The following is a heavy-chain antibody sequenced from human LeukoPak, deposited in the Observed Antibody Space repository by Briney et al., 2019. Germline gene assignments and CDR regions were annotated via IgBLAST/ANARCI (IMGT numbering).Heavy chain of an antibody. Sequence: NPSETLSLTCTVSGGSISNGDYYWSWIRQPPGKGLEWLAYIYYSGSTNYNPSLKSRVTISVDTSKNQFSLKLSSVTAADTAVYYCARVRRPRGVLFFDYWGQGTLVTVSS. V-gene: IGHV4-61*08. J-gene: IGHJ4*02. CDR1: GGSISNGDYY. CDR3: ARVRRPRGVLFFDY. CDR2: IYYSGST. D-gene: IGHD3-10*01.